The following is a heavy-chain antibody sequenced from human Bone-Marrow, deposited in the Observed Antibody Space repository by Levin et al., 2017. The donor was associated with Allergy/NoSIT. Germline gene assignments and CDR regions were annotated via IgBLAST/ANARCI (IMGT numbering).Heavy chain of an antibody. CDR2: INTNTGNP. Sequence: ASVKVSCKASGYTFTSYMMNWVRQAPGQGLEWMGWINTNTGNPTYAQGFTGRFVFSLDTSVSTAYLQISSLKAEDTAVYYCARYGLLSHYYYMDVWGKGTTVTVSS. J-gene: IGHJ6*03. D-gene: IGHD2-2*01. V-gene: IGHV7-4-1*02. CDR1: GYTFTSYM. CDR3: ARYGLLSHYYYMDV.